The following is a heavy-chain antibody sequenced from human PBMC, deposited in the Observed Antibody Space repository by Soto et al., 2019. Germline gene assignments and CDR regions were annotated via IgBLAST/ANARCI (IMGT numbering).Heavy chain of an antibody. Sequence: ASVKVSCEASGYTFTSYGISWVRPAPGQGLEWMGWISAYNVNTNYAQKLQGRATMTTDTSTTTAHMELRSLRSDDTAGYYCARNVFSSSQYLDFCSQRTLVTGSS. D-gene: IGHD6-13*01. J-gene: IGHJ4*02. CDR2: ISAYNVNT. V-gene: IGHV1-18*01. CDR1: GYTFTSYG. CDR3: ARNVFSSSQYLDF.